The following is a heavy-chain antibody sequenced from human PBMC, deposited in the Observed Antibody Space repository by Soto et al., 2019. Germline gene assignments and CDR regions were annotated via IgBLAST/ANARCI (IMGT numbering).Heavy chain of an antibody. CDR1: GFTFSSYS. V-gene: IGHV3-21*01. CDR2: ISSSSSYT. Sequence: PGGSLRLSCAASGFTFSSYSMNWVRQAPGKGLEWVSSISSSSSYTYYADSVKGRFTISRDNAKNSLYLQMNSLRAEDTAVYYCARSAGGISSWYYYYGMDVWGQGTTVTVSS. D-gene: IGHD6-13*01. J-gene: IGHJ6*02. CDR3: ARSAGGISSWYYYYGMDV.